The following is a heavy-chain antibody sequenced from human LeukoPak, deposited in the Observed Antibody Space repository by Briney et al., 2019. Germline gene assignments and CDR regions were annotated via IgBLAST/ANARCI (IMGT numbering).Heavy chain of an antibody. CDR2: INPNSGGT. J-gene: IGHJ4*02. D-gene: IGHD2-2*01. CDR3: ARGKWFAPAAPDY. CDR1: GYTFTGYY. V-gene: IGHV1-2*02. Sequence: ASVKVSCKASGYTFTGYYMHWVRQAPGQGLEWMGWINPNSGGTNYAQKFQGRVTMTRDTSISTAYMELSRLRSDDTAVYYCARGKWFAPAAPDYWGQGTLVTVSS.